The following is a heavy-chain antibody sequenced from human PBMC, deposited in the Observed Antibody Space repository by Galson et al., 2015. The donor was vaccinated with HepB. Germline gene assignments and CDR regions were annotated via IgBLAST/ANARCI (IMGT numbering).Heavy chain of an antibody. CDR3: AREIRSCFDS. J-gene: IGHJ4*02. V-gene: IGHV4-59*01. Sequence: SETLSLTCTVSGGSISSYYWSWIRQPPGKGLEWIGYIYYSGSTNYNPSLKSRVTISVDTSKNQFSLKLSSVTAADTAVYYCAREIRSCFDSWGQGTLVTVSS. CDR1: GGSISSYY. CDR2: IYYSGST.